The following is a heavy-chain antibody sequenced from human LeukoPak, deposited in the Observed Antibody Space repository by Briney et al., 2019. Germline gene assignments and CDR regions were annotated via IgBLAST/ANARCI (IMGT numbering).Heavy chain of an antibody. CDR1: GFTFDSYA. D-gene: IGHD3-10*01. V-gene: IGHV3-23*01. CDR2: ISGSGGST. J-gene: IGHJ2*01. CDR3: AKSVTYGFAYYHFDL. Sequence: PGGSLRLSCAASGFTFDSYAMSWVRQAPGKGLEWVSGISGSGGSTFCADSVKGRFTISRDNSKNTLHVQMNTLGAEDTAVYYCAKSVTYGFAYYHFDLWGRGTPVTVSS.